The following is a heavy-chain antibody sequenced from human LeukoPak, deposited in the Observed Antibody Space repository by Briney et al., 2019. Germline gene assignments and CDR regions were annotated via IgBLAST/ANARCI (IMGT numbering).Heavy chain of an antibody. D-gene: IGHD3-22*01. CDR1: GGTFSSYA. CDR2: IIPILGIA. V-gene: IGHV1-69*04. J-gene: IGHJ4*02. CDR3: ARALYYYDSSTIDY. Sequence: SVKVSCKASGGTFSSYAISWVRQAPGQGLEWMGRIIPILGIANYAQKFQGRVTITADKSTSTAYMELSSLRSEDTAVYYCARALYYYDSSTIDYWGQGTLVTVSS.